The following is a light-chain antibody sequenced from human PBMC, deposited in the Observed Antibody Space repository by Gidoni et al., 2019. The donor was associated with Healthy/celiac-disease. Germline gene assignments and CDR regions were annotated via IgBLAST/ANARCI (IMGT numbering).Light chain of an antibody. CDR1: SGHSSYA. Sequence: QLVLTQSPSASASLGASVKLTCTLSSGHSSYAIAWHQQQPEKGPRYLMKLNSDCSHSKGDGIPDRFSGSSSGAERYLTIPSLQSEDEADYYCQTWGTGIHVFGGGTKLTVL. CDR2: LNSDCSH. J-gene: IGLJ3*02. CDR3: QTWGTGIHV. V-gene: IGLV4-69*01.